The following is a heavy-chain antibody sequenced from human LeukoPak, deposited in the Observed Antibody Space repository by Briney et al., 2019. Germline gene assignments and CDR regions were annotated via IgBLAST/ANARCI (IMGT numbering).Heavy chain of an antibody. V-gene: IGHV4-34*01. Sequence: SETLSLTCAVYGGSFSGYYWSWIRQPPGKGLECIGEINHSGSTNYNPSLKSRVTISVDTSKNQFSLKLSSVAAADTAAYYCARGYSSSSGGYYFDYWGQGTLVTVSS. CDR2: INHSGST. CDR3: ARGYSSSSGGYYFDY. D-gene: IGHD6-6*01. J-gene: IGHJ4*02. CDR1: GGSFSGYY.